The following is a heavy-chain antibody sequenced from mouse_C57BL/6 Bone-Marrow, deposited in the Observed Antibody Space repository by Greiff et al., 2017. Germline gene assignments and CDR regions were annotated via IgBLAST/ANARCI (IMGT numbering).Heavy chain of an antibody. CDR2: IYPGSGNT. CDR1: GYTFTDYY. CDR3: ARLGRGFAY. Sequence: QVQLQQSGAELVRPGASVKLSCKASGYTFTDYYINWVKQRPGQGLEWIARIYPGSGNTSYNEKFKGKATLTAEKSSSTAYMQLSSLTSEDSAVYFCARLGRGFAYWGQGTLVTVSA. J-gene: IGHJ3*01. V-gene: IGHV1-76*01. D-gene: IGHD4-1*01.